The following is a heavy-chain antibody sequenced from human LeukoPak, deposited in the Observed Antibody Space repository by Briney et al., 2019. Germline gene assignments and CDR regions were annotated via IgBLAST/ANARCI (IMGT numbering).Heavy chain of an antibody. J-gene: IGHJ4*02. D-gene: IGHD7-27*01. CDR3: ARAGGNWVSYFDS. CDR2: ISASGGGT. Sequence: GGSLRLSCAASGFTFSTYVMTWVRQAPGKGLEWVSAISASGGGTYYADSVKGRFTISRDNSKNTLYLHMNSLRADDTALYYCARAGGNWVSYFDSWGQGTLVTVSS. CDR1: GFTFSTYV. V-gene: IGHV3-23*01.